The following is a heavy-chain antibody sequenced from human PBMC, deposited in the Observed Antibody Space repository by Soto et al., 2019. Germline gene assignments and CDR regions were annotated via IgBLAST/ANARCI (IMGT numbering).Heavy chain of an antibody. Sequence: EMYLVESGGGLVQPGESLRLSCAASGFTFSKYWMNWVRQAPGKGLQWVANIKEDGTTESYSDSVKGRFTISRDNAKNLLYLQMYSSRVDDTAVYYCGRVVGYGDVVDPWGQGTLVTVSS. CDR1: GFTFSKYW. J-gene: IGHJ5*02. CDR2: IKEDGTTE. CDR3: GRVVGYGDVVDP. D-gene: IGHD4-17*01. V-gene: IGHV3-7*03.